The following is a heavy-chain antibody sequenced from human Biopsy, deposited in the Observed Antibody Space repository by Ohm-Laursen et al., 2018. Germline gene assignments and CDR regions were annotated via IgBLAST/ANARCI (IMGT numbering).Heavy chain of an antibody. J-gene: IGHJ1*01. D-gene: IGHD2-15*01. CDR2: INPHSGTT. V-gene: IGHV1-2*02. CDR1: GYTFTGQY. Sequence: GSSVKVSCKASGYTFTGQYLHWVRQVPGQGLEWMGWINPHSGTTKFAQDFQGRVTMTRDTSITTAYVELMRLRSDDTAVYYCAKGQDLRGGAEYFQHWGQGALVTVSS. CDR3: AKGQDLRGGAEYFQH.